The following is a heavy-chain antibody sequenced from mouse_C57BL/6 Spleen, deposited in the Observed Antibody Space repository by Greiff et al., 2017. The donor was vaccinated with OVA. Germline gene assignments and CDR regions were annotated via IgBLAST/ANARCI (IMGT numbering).Heavy chain of an antibody. CDR1: GFTFSSYA. CDR3: ARDTGGFDY. V-gene: IGHV5-4*01. J-gene: IGHJ2*01. CDR2: ISDGGSYT. Sequence: EVKLMESGGGLVKPGGSLKLSCAASGFTFSSYAMSWVRQTPEKRLEWVATISDGGSYTYYPDNVKGRFTISRDNAKNNLYLQMSHLKSEDTAMYYCARDTGGFDYWGQGTTLTVSS. D-gene: IGHD1-1*01.